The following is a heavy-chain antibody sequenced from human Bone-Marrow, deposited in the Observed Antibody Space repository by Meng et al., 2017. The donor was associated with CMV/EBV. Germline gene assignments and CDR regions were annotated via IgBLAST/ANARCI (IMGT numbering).Heavy chain of an antibody. CDR3: AKDRGSSSSGTFDI. CDR1: GFTFDDYA. V-gene: IGHV3-9*01. Sequence: SLKISCAAPGFTFDDYAMHWVRQAPGKGLEWVSGISWNSGSIGHADSVKGRFPISRDNAKNSLYLQMNSLRAEDTALYYCAKDRGSSSSGTFDIWGQGTMVTVSS. J-gene: IGHJ3*02. D-gene: IGHD6-6*01. CDR2: ISWNSGSI.